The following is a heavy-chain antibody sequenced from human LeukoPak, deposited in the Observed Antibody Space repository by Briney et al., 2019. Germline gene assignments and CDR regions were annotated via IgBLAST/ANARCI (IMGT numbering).Heavy chain of an antibody. CDR1: GGSFSGYY. D-gene: IGHD2-8*01. J-gene: IGHJ3*02. CDR2: INHSGST. CDR3: ARSSYCTNGVCYDGDAFDI. Sequence: SETLSLTCAVYGGSFSGYYWSWIRQPPGKGLEWIGEINHSGSTNYNPSLKSPVTISVDTSKNQFSLKLSSVTAADTAVYYCARSSYCTNGVCYDGDAFDIWGQGTMVTVSS. V-gene: IGHV4-34*01.